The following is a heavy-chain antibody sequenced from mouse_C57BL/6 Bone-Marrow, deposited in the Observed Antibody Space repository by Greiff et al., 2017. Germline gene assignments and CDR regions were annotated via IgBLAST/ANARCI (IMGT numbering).Heavy chain of an antibody. CDR3: ASVDDYPSYYAVDD. D-gene: IGHD2-4*01. CDR2: IYPGSGNT. Sequence: QVQLQQSGPELVKPGASVKISCKASGYSFTSYYIHWVKQRPGQGLEWIGWIYPGSGNTKYNEKFKGKATLTADTSSSTAYMQLSSLTSEDSSVYYCASVDDYPSYYAVDDWGQGTSVTVSS. CDR1: GYSFTSYY. V-gene: IGHV1-66*01. J-gene: IGHJ4*01.